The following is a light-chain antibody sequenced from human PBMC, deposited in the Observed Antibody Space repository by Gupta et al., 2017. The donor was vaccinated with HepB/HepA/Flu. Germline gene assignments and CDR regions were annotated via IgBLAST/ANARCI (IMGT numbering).Light chain of an antibody. CDR3: QQYINGWT. Sequence: EVVMTQSPATLSVSPGERATLSCRASESVSSSLAWYQQKPGQAPRLLIYGASTRATGIPARFSGSGSGTEFTLTISSLQSEDFAVYYCQQYINGWTFGQGTKVEIK. CDR1: ESVSSS. V-gene: IGKV3-15*01. CDR2: GAS. J-gene: IGKJ1*01.